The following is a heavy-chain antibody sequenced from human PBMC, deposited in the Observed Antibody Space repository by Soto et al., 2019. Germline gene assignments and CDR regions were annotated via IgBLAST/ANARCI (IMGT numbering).Heavy chain of an antibody. CDR3: AREPNTPWYSSRWIDY. D-gene: IGHD6-13*01. J-gene: IGHJ4*02. CDR2: IWYDGSNK. CDR1: GFTFSSYG. V-gene: IGHV3-33*01. Sequence: PGGSLRLSCAASGFTFSSYGMHWIRQAPGKGLEWVAVIWYDGSNKYYADSVKGRFTISRDNSKNTLYLQMNSLRAEDTAVYYCAREPNTPWYSSRWIDYWGQGTLVTVS.